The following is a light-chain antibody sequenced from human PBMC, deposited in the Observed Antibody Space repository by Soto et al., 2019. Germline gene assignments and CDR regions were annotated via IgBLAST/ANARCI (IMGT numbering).Light chain of an antibody. CDR3: QQYGSAPWT. CDR1: LSVASNY. J-gene: IGKJ1*01. CDR2: AAS. Sequence: EMVLTQSPGTLPLSPGERATLSCRASLSVASNYVAWYQQKPGQAPRLLIYAASDRATGIPDRFSGSGSGSDFTLTISRLEPEDFAVYYCQQYGSAPWTFGQGTKVEIK. V-gene: IGKV3-20*01.